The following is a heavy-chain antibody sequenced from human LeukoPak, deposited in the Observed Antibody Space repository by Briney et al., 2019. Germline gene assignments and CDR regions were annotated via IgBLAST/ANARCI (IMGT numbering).Heavy chain of an antibody. Sequence: SETLSLTCTVSGGSISSSSYYWGWIRQPPGKGLEWIGSIYYSGSTYYHPSLKSRVTISVDTSKNQFSLKLSSVTAADTAVYYCARRGDYLNYFDYWGQGTLVTVSS. D-gene: IGHD4-17*01. CDR2: IYYSGST. CDR1: GGSISSSSYY. CDR3: ARRGDYLNYFDY. V-gene: IGHV4-39*01. J-gene: IGHJ4*02.